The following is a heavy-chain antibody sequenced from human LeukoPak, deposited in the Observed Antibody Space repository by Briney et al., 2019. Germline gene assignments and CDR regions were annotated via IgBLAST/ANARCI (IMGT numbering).Heavy chain of an antibody. J-gene: IGHJ4*02. V-gene: IGHV3-15*01. CDR2: IRSKTDGGTT. CDR3: TKTTSGSFDY. Sequence: GRSLRLSCAASGFTFSNAWMSWVRQAPGKGLEWVGRIRSKTDGGTTDYAAPVKGRFTISRDDSKNTLYLQMNSLKTEDTAVYYCTKTTSGSFDYWGQGTLVTVSS. CDR1: GFTFSNAW. D-gene: IGHD5-12*01.